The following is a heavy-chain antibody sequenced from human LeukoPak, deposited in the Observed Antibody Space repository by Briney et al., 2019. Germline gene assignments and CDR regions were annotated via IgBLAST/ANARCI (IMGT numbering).Heavy chain of an antibody. V-gene: IGHV4-59*01. CDR3: ARDRGSGWGPFDS. CDR1: GGSISSYY. J-gene: IGHJ4*02. D-gene: IGHD6-19*01. CDR2: ISYSGSA. Sequence: PETLSLTCTVSGGSISSYYWSWIRQPPGKGLEWIGYISYSGSANYNPSLKSRVTISVDTSKNQFSLKLSSVTAADTAVYYCARDRGSGWGPFDSWGQGTLVTVSS.